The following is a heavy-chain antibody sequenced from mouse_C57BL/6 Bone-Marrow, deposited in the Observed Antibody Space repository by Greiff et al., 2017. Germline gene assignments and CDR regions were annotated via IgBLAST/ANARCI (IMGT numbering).Heavy chain of an antibody. CDR3: AQIVTTGWFAY. J-gene: IGHJ3*01. Sequence: QVTLKVSGPGILQPSQTLSLTCSFSGFSLSTSNLGIGWIRQPSGKGLEWLEHIWWNDDKYYNPSLKSRLTITKDTSNNQVFLKLTSVDTADTATYYCAQIVTTGWFAYWGQGTLVTVSA. CDR1: GFSLSTSNLG. V-gene: IGHV8-5*01. D-gene: IGHD2-12*01. CDR2: IWWNDDK.